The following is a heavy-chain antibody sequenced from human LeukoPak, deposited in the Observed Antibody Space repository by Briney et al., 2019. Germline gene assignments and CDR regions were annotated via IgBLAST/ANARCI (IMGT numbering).Heavy chain of an antibody. CDR1: GFSFSGYA. V-gene: IGHV3-30*04. CDR3: AKDRTTGGYYMDV. CDR2: ISYDGSNK. D-gene: IGHD1-7*01. J-gene: IGHJ6*03. Sequence: GMSLRLSCVASGFSFSGYAIHWVRQAPGKGLEWVAVISYDGSNKYYADSVKGRFTISRDNSKNTLYLQMNSLRAEDTAVYYCAKDRTTGGYYMDVWGKGTTVTVSS.